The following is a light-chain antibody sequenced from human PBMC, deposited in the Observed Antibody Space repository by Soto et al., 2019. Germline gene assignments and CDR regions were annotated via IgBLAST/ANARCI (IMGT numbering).Light chain of an antibody. J-gene: IGLJ2*01. CDR1: SSDVGGYNY. Sequence: QSALTQPRSVSGSPGQSVTISCTGTSSDVGGYNYASWYQQHPDKAPKFIIYDINKRPSGVPDRFSGSRSGNTASLTISGLQPEDEADYYCCSYAGSYTGVFGGGTKLTVL. CDR2: DIN. CDR3: CSYAGSYTGV. V-gene: IGLV2-11*01.